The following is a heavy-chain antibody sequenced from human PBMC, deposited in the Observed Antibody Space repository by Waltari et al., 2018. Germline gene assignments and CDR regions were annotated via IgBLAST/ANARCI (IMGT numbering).Heavy chain of an antibody. CDR2: IYYSGST. CDR3: ARHNNQLPFALHWYFDL. CDR1: GGSISRSSYY. V-gene: IGHV4-39*01. D-gene: IGHD2-2*01. J-gene: IGHJ2*01. Sequence: QLQLQESGPGLVKPSETLSLTCTVSGGSISRSSYYWGWIRQPPGKGLEWIGSIYYSGSTYYNPSLKSRVTISVDTSKNQFSLKLSSVTAADTAVYYCARHNNQLPFALHWYFDLWGRGTLVTVSS.